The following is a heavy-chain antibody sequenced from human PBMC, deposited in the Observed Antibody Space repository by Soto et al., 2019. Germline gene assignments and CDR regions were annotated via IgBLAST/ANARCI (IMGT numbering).Heavy chain of an antibody. D-gene: IGHD4-17*01. CDR1: GFTFSSYA. CDR2: ISYDGSNK. CDR3: ARELADYGDYVMVS. Sequence: QVQLVESGGGVVQPGRSLRLSCAASGFTFSSYAMHWVRQAPGKGLEWVAVISYDGSNKYYADSVKGRFTISRDNSKNTLYLPVNSLRAEDTDVYYCARELADYGDYVMVSLGPGTLGTVSS. J-gene: IGHJ5*02. V-gene: IGHV3-30-3*01.